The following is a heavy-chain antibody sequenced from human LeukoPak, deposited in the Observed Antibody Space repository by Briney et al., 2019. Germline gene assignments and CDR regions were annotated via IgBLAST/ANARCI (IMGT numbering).Heavy chain of an antibody. Sequence: PGGSLRLSCAASGITFSSHGMHWVRQAPGKGLEWVAIIWYDGSNKYYADSVKGRFTISRDNSKNTLYLQMNSLRDEDTAVYYCARDRCVRYFDYWGQGTLVTVSS. V-gene: IGHV3-33*01. CDR2: IWYDGSNK. D-gene: IGHD3-10*01. CDR3: ARDRCVRYFDY. CDR1: GITFSSHG. J-gene: IGHJ4*02.